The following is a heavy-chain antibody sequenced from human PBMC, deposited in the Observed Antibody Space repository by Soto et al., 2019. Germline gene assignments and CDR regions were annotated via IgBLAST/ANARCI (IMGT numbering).Heavy chain of an antibody. CDR2: IKSKADGETK. CDR1: GFTFSRAW. Sequence: LRLSCAASGFTFSRAWISWVRQAPCKVLDLVGRIKSKADGETKDYGAPVRGRFTISRDDSQDTLYLHMNSLRIEDTAVYYCCVIKRRDQYSTSGYWFDPWGPGTLVTVSS. CDR3: CVIKRRDQYSTSGYWFDP. D-gene: IGHD4-4*01. V-gene: IGHV3-15*01. J-gene: IGHJ5*02.